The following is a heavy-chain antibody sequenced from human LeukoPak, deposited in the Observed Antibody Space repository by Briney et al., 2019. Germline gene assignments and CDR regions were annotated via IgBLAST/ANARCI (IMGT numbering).Heavy chain of an antibody. CDR2: INPNSGGT. J-gene: IGHJ5*02. CDR3: ARGYYGDYVSFDP. D-gene: IGHD4-17*01. Sequence: GASVKVSCKASGYTFTGYYMHRVRQAPGQGLEWMGWINPNSGGTNYAQKFQGRVTMTRDTSISTAYMELSRLRSDDTAVYYCARGYYGDYVSFDPWGQGTLVTVSS. V-gene: IGHV1-2*02. CDR1: GYTFTGYY.